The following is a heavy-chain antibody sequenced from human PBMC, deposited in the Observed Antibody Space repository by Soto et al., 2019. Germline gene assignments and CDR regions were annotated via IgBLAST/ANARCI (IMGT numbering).Heavy chain of an antibody. CDR2: IYSGGST. V-gene: IGHV3-53*04. J-gene: IGHJ4*02. CDR1: GFTVSSNY. Sequence: GGSLRLSCAASGFTVSSNYMSWVRQAPGKGLEWVSVIYSGGSTYYADSVKGRFTISRHNSKNTLYLQMNSLRAEDTAVYYCAGESWTYTGQVATSNFDYWGQGTLVTVSS. D-gene: IGHD5-12*01. CDR3: AGESWTYTGQVATSNFDY.